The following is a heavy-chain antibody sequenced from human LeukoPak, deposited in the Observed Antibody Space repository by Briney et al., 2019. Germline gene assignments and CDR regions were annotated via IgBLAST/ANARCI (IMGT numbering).Heavy chain of an antibody. CDR3: ARDLGPRNTLDY. CDR2: IWYDGSNK. J-gene: IGHJ4*02. CDR1: GFTFSSYG. D-gene: IGHD1-14*01. V-gene: IGHV3-33*01. Sequence: PGGSLRLSCAASGFTFSSYGMHWVRQAPGKGLEWVAVIWYDGSNKYYADSVKGRFTISRDNSENTLYLQMNSLRAEDTAVYYCARDLGPRNTLDYWGQGTLVTVSS.